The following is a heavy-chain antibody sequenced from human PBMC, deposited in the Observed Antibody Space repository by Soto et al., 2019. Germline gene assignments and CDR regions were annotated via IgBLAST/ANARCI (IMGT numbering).Heavy chain of an antibody. J-gene: IGHJ4*02. CDR1: GVTFSSYA. V-gene: IGHV3-23*01. CDR3: AKDLYYDSSGYYVFEY. CDR2: ISGSGGST. Sequence: PGGSLGLSCAASGVTFSSYAMSWVRQAPGKGLEWVSAISGSGGSTYYADSVKGRFTISRDNSKNTLYLQMNSLRAEDTAVYYCAKDLYYDSSGYYVFEYWGQGPLVTVSS. D-gene: IGHD3-22*01.